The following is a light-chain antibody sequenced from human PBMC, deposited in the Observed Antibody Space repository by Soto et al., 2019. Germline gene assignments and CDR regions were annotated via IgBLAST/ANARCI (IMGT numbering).Light chain of an antibody. CDR1: QSIARW. J-gene: IGKJ5*01. V-gene: IGKV1-39*01. CDR2: AAS. CDR3: QQSYSTLSIT. Sequence: DIQMTQSPSSLSASVGDRVTITCRASQSIARWLTWYQQKPGKAPKLLIYAASSLQSGVPSRFSGSGSGTDFTLTISSLQPEDFATYYCQQSYSTLSITFGQGTRLEIK.